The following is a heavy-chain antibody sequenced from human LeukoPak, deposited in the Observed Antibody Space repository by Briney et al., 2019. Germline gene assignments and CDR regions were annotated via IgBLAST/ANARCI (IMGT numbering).Heavy chain of an antibody. CDR1: GYTFTSYD. CDR3: AKRISASSGYDY. D-gene: IGHD6-19*01. CDR2: MNPNSGNT. V-gene: IGHV1-8*01. J-gene: IGHJ4*02. Sequence: ASVKVSCKASGYTFTSYDINWVRQATGQGLEWMGWMNPNSGNTGYAQKFQGRVTMTRNTSISTAYMELSSLRSEDTAVYYCAKRISASSGYDYWGQGTLVTVSS.